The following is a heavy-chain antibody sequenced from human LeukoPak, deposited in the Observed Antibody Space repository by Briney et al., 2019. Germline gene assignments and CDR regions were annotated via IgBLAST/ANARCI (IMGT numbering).Heavy chain of an antibody. CDR1: GYTFTGYY. CDR3: ARYLEGAIWDYDY. Sequence: GASVKVSCKASGYTFTGYYMHWVRQAPGQGLEWMGRINPNSGGTNYAQKFQGRVTMTRDTSISTAYMELSRLRSDDTAVYYCARYLEGAIWDYDYWGQGTLVTVSS. J-gene: IGHJ4*02. CDR2: INPNSGGT. V-gene: IGHV1-2*06. D-gene: IGHD3-3*01.